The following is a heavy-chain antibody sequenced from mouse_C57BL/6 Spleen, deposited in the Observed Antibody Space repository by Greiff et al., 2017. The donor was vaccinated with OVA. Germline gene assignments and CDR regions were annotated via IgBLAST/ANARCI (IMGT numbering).Heavy chain of an antibody. D-gene: IGHD2-4*01. J-gene: IGHJ3*01. V-gene: IGHV5-4*01. CDR1: GFTFSSYA. CDR3: AREGGLRLRFAY. Sequence: EVKLMESGGGLVKPGGSLKLSCAASGFTFSSYAMSWVRQTPEKRLEWVATISDGSSYTYYPDKVKGRSTISIDKAKNNLYLQMSHLKSEDTAMYYCAREGGLRLRFAYWGQGTLVTVSA. CDR2: ISDGSSYT.